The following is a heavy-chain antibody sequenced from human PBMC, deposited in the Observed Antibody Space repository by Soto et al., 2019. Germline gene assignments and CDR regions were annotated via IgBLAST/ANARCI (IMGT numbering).Heavy chain of an antibody. J-gene: IGHJ6*03. V-gene: IGHV3-9*01. Sequence: GGSLRLSCAASGFTFDDYAMHWVRQAPGKGLEWVSGISWNSGSIGYADSVKGRFTISRDNAKNSLYLQMNSLRAEDTALYYCAKGSRIAARRYHYYYMDVWGKGTTVTVSS. CDR2: ISWNSGSI. CDR3: AKGSRIAARRYHYYYMDV. CDR1: GFTFDDYA. D-gene: IGHD6-6*01.